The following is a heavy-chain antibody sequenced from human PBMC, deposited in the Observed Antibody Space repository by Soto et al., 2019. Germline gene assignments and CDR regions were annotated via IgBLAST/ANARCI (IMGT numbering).Heavy chain of an antibody. V-gene: IGHV6-1*01. D-gene: IGHD6-13*01. Sequence: SQTLSLTCAISGDSVSSNSAAWNWIRQSPSRGLEWLGRTYYRSKWYNDYAISVKSRITINPDRSNNLLSPRLASMTAADTAVYYCARLLSSYSSSWYYFDSWAPGTLVTVSS. J-gene: IGHJ4*02. CDR3: ARLLSSYSSSWYYFDS. CDR1: GDSVSSNSAA. CDR2: TYYRSKWYN.